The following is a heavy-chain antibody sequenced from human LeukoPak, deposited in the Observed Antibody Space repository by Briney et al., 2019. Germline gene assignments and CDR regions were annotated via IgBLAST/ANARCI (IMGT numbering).Heavy chain of an antibody. CDR1: GGSTSSYY. CDR3: ARGPDIVVVPAAISFDY. D-gene: IGHD2-2*02. CDR2: IYYSGST. V-gene: IGHV4-59*12. Sequence: SETLSLTCTVSGGSTSSYYWSWIRQPPGKGLEWIGYIYYSGSTNYNPSLKSRVTISVDASKNQFSLKLSSVTAADTAVYYCARGPDIVVVPAAISFDYWGQGTLVTVSS. J-gene: IGHJ4*02.